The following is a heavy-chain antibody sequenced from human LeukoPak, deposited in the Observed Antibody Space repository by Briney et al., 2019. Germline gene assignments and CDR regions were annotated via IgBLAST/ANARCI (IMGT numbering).Heavy chain of an antibody. CDR1: GGSISSSSYY. V-gene: IGHV4-39*01. J-gene: IGHJ4*02. CDR2: IYYSGST. D-gene: IGHD3-10*01. Sequence: SETLSLTCTVSGGSISSSSYYWGWIRQPPGKGLEWIGSIYYSGSTYYNPSLKSRVTISVDTPKNQFSLKLSSVTAADTAVYYCASEEYYYGSGSYFDYWGQGTLVTVSS. CDR3: ASEEYYYGSGSYFDY.